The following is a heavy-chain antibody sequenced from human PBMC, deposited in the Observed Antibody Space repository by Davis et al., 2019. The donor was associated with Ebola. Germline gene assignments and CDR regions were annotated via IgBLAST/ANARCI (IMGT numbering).Heavy chain of an antibody. CDR3: ATDTLRNTPES. Sequence: PGGSLRLSCVASGFRFSNYWMTWFRQAPGKGLEWVANINEDGREQHCADFVKGRFTLSRDNAKNLLFLQMNSLRVADTAVYYCATDTLRNTPESWGQGTLVTVSS. J-gene: IGHJ4*02. V-gene: IGHV3-7*03. CDR1: GFRFSNYW. D-gene: IGHD3-3*01. CDR2: INEDGREQ.